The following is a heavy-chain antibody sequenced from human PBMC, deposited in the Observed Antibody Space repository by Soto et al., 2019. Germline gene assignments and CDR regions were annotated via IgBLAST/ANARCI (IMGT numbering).Heavy chain of an antibody. D-gene: IGHD6-13*01. CDR1: GFTFSSYS. V-gene: IGHV3-21*01. Sequence: EVQLVESGGGLVKPGGSLRLSCAASGFTFSSYSMNWVRQAPGKGLEWVSSISSSSSYIYYADSVKGRFTISRDNAKNSLYLQMNSLRAEDTAVYYCARSRRYSSSWYDLDGWGQGTTVTVSS. CDR2: ISSSSSYI. J-gene: IGHJ6*02. CDR3: ARSRRYSSSWYDLDG.